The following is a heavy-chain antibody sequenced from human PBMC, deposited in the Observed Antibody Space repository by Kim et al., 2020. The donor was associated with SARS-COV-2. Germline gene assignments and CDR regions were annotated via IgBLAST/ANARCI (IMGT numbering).Heavy chain of an antibody. CDR2: IISNSGAT. J-gene: IGHJ4*02. CDR1: GYSLSDYH. Sequence: ASVKVSCKASGYSLSDYHLHWVRQAPGQGLELMGRIISNSGATKYAQKFQGRVTITRDTSTDTAYMELGGLRSDDTAVYFCARDQFPHCSGDCYLHYWGQ. D-gene: IGHD2-21*02. CDR3: ARDQFPHCSGDCYLHY. V-gene: IGHV1-2*06.